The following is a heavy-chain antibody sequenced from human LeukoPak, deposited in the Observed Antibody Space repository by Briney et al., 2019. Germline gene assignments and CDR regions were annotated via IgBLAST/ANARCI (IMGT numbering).Heavy chain of an antibody. D-gene: IGHD4-23*01. CDR1: GGSFSGYY. J-gene: IGHJ6*02. Sequence: PSETLSLTCAVYGGSFSGYYWSWIRQPPGKGLEWIGEINHSGSTNYNPSLKSRVTISVDTSKNQFSLKLSSVTAADTAVYYCARGWAVTVVTKTYYYYGMDVWGQGTLVTVSS. CDR3: ARGWAVTVVTKTYYYYGMDV. V-gene: IGHV4-34*01. CDR2: INHSGST.